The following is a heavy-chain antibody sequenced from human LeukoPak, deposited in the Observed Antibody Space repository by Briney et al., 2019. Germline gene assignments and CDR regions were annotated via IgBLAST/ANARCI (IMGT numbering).Heavy chain of an antibody. Sequence: GGSLRLSCAASGFTFSSYSMNWVRQAPGKGLEWVSYISSSSSTIYYADSVKGRFTISRDNAKNSLYLQMNSLRAEDTAVYYCARTEGAPPDYWGQGTLVTVSS. CDR2: ISSSSSTI. CDR1: GFTFSSYS. V-gene: IGHV3-48*04. CDR3: ARTEGAPPDY. D-gene: IGHD3-16*01. J-gene: IGHJ4*02.